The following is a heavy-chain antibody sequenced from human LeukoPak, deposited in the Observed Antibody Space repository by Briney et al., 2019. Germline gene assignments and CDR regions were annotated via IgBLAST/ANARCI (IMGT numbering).Heavy chain of an antibody. CDR1: GFTFSNAW. J-gene: IGHJ4*02. V-gene: IGHV3-15*01. CDR2: IKSKTDGGTT. CDR3: TTDRLRSGYYPNFDY. Sequence: GGSLRLSCAAPGFTFSNAWMSWVRQAPGKGLEWVGRIKSKTDGGTTDYAAPVKGRFTISSDDSKNTLYLQMNSLKTEDTAVYYCTTDRLRSGYYPNFDYWGQGTLVTVSS. D-gene: IGHD3-22*01.